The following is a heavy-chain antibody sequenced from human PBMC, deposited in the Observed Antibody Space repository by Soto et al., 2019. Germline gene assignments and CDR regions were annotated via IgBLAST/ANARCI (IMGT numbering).Heavy chain of an antibody. CDR2: IYYSGST. D-gene: IGHD6-13*01. V-gene: IGHV4-31*03. Sequence: SEILSLTCTVSGGSISSGGYYWSWIRQHPGKGLEWIGYIYYSGSTYYNPSLKSRVTTSVDTSKNQFSLKLSSVTAADTAVYYCARVRRAAAGCFDYWGQGTLVTVSS. J-gene: IGHJ4*02. CDR3: ARVRRAAAGCFDY. CDR1: GGSISSGGYY.